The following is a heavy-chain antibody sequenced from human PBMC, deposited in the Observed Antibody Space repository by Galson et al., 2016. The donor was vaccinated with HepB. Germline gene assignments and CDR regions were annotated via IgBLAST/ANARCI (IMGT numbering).Heavy chain of an antibody. CDR3: AKDPNGDYVGAFDI. V-gene: IGHV3-23*01. Sequence: SLRLSCAASGFPFSGFAMSWVRQAPGKGLEWVSGIGTGGNTYYADSVKGRFTVSRDNSKNTLHLQMNSLRAEDTARYYCAKDPNGDYVGAFDIWGQGTVVTVSP. CDR2: IGTGGNT. CDR1: GFPFSGFA. D-gene: IGHD4-17*01. J-gene: IGHJ3*02.